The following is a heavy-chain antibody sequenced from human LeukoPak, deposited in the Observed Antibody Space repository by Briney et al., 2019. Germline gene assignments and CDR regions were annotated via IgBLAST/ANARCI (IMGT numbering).Heavy chain of an antibody. V-gene: IGHV4-59*12. CDR1: GGSISSYY. D-gene: IGHD6-19*01. Sequence: KPSETLSLTCAVSGGSISSYYWAWVRQPPRKGLGWIGFIYYTGNTNSNPSLKSRVIISLETSKNQFSLKLNSVTAADTAVYFCAAGWGIDSFDFWGHGTMVIVSS. CDR3: AAGWGIDSFDF. J-gene: IGHJ3*01. CDR2: IYYTGNT.